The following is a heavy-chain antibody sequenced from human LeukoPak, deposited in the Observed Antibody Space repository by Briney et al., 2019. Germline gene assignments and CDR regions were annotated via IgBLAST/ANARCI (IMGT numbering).Heavy chain of an antibody. D-gene: IGHD2-2*01. J-gene: IGHJ4*02. CDR1: GYSISSGYY. V-gene: IGHV4-38-2*02. Sequence: SGTLSLTCTVSGYSISSGYYWGWIRQPPGKGLEWIGSIYHSGSTYYNPSLKSRVTISVDTSKHQFSLKLSSVTAADTAVYYCARDRGPAAVIFGYWGQGTLVTVSS. CDR2: IYHSGST. CDR3: ARDRGPAAVIFGY.